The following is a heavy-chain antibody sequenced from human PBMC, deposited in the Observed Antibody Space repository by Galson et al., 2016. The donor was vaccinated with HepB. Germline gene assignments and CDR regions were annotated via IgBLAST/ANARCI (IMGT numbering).Heavy chain of an antibody. D-gene: IGHD6-19*01. CDR2: SSGSSGTI. V-gene: IGHV3-48*01. CDR1: GFIFFSYS. J-gene: IGHJ6*04. Sequence: SLRLSCAASGFIFFSYSMNWVRQAPGKGLEWVSYSSGSSGTIYYTDSVRGRFTISRDDAKNTLYLQMNSLRAEDTAVYYCAREGAYNSGWNGDSYGMDVWGKGTTVTVSS. CDR3: AREGAYNSGWNGDSYGMDV.